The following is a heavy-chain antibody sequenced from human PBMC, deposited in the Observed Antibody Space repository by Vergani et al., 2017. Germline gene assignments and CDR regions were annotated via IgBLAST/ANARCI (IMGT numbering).Heavy chain of an antibody. CDR3: AILFGEFFGAGFDP. J-gene: IGHJ5*02. V-gene: IGHV4-39*07. D-gene: IGHD3-10*02. CDR2: IYYSGST. Sequence: QLQLQESGPGLVKPSETLSLTCTVSGGSISSSSYYWGWIRQPPGKGLEWIGSIYYSGSTYYNPSLKSRVTIAVDTSKNQFSLKLSSVTAADTAVYYCAILFGEFFGAGFDPWGQGTLVTVSS. CDR1: GGSISSSSYY.